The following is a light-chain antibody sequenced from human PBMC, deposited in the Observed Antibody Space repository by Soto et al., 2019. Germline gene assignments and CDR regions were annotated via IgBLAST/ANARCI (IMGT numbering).Light chain of an antibody. Sequence: QSALTQPASVSGSPGQSITISCTGTSSDVGGYDYVSWYQQHPGKAPKLMIYDVINRPSGVSHRFSGSKSGNTASLTISGLQAEYEADYYCSSYAISRDVVFGGGTKLTVL. CDR1: SSDVGGYDY. V-gene: IGLV2-14*01. CDR3: SSYAISRDVV. J-gene: IGLJ2*01. CDR2: DVI.